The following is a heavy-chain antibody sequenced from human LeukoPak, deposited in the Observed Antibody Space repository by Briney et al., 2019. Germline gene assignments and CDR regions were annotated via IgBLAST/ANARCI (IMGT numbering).Heavy chain of an antibody. D-gene: IGHD5-12*01. Sequence: PSETLSLTCTVSGGSISSSSYYWGWIRQPPGKGLEWIGSIYYSGSTYYNPSLKSRVTISVDTSKNQFSLKLSSVTAADTAVYYCARLQPSGYAVYWGRGTLVTVSS. CDR2: IYYSGST. CDR3: ARLQPSGYAVY. V-gene: IGHV4-39*01. J-gene: IGHJ4*02. CDR1: GGSISSSSYY.